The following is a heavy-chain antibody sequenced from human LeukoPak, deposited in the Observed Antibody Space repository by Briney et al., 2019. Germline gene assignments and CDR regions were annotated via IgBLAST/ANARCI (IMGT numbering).Heavy chain of an antibody. Sequence: PGGSLRLSCAASGFTFSSYAMHWVRQAPGKRLEWVAVISYDGNNEYYADSMKGRFTISRDNSKNTLCLQMNSLRAEDTAVYYCATEPRVVEHWGQGTLVTVSS. J-gene: IGHJ1*01. CDR2: ISYDGNNE. V-gene: IGHV3-30-3*01. CDR1: GFTFSSYA. D-gene: IGHD3-16*02. CDR3: ATEPRVVEH.